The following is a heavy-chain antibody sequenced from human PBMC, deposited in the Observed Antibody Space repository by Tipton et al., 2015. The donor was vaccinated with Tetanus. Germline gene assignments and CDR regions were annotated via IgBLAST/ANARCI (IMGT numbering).Heavy chain of an antibody. V-gene: IGHV6-1*01. CDR2: TYYRSKWYF. CDR1: GDFVSSNSAA. J-gene: IGHJ6*02. Sequence: GLVKPSQTLSLTCAISGDFVSSNSAAWNWIRQSPSRGLEWLGRTYYRSKWYFDYAVSVQSRITINPDTSTNQFSLKLTSVTAADTAVYYCARGGGNTMFRGGEFVHSYYYQGMDVWGQGTTVTVSS. D-gene: IGHD3-10*01. CDR3: ARGGGNTMFRGGEFVHSYYYQGMDV.